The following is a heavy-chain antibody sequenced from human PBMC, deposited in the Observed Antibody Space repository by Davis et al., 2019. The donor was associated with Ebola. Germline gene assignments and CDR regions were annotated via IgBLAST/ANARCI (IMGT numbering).Heavy chain of an antibody. Sequence: AASVKVSCKASGGTFNSYALSWVRQAPGQGLEWVGGIIPILVTTIYAQKFQGRVTITADESTTTTYMDLSSLRSEDTAVYYCAKEGKPMNWGGFRFWGQGTLVTVSS. D-gene: IGHD7-27*01. J-gene: IGHJ4*02. V-gene: IGHV1-69*13. CDR2: IIPILVTT. CDR3: AKEGKPMNWGGFRF. CDR1: GGTFNSYA.